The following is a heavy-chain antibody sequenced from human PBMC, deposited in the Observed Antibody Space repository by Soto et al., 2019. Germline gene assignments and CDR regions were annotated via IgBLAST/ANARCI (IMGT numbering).Heavy chain of an antibody. V-gene: IGHV4-34*01. Sequence: PSETLSLTCAVSGGSFSGYYWSWIRQLPGKGLEWIGEINHSGSTNYNPSLKSRVTISVDTSKNQFSLKLSSVTAADTAVYYCARSDSSGYYPSGDYWGQGTLVTVSS. J-gene: IGHJ4*02. CDR3: ARSDSSGYYPSGDY. CDR2: INHSGST. CDR1: GGSFSGYY. D-gene: IGHD3-22*01.